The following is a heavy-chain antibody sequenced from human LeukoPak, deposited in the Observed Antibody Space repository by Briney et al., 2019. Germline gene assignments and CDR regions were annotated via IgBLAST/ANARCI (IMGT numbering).Heavy chain of an antibody. J-gene: IGHJ4*02. Sequence: GGSLGLSCAASGFTFSNYAMNWVRQAPGKGLEWVSSISESGDKTDYADSVRGRFTISRDNSQNTLYLQMNSLRAEDTALYYCAKQWVDCWGQGTLVTVSS. D-gene: IGHD1-26*01. CDR1: GFTFSNYA. V-gene: IGHV3-23*01. CDR2: ISESGDKT. CDR3: AKQWVDC.